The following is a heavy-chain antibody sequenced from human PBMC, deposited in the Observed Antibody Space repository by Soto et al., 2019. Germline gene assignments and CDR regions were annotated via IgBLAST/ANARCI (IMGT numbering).Heavy chain of an antibody. Sequence: SSETLSLTCTVSGGSISSYYWSWIRQPPGKGLEWIGYIYYSGSTNYNPSLKSRVTISVDTSKNQFSLKLSSVTAADTAVYYCARPALGYDILTGYYKDWYFDLWGRGTLVTVSS. CDR2: IYYSGST. V-gene: IGHV4-59*08. CDR1: GGSISSYY. CDR3: ARPALGYDILTGYYKDWYFDL. J-gene: IGHJ2*01. D-gene: IGHD3-9*01.